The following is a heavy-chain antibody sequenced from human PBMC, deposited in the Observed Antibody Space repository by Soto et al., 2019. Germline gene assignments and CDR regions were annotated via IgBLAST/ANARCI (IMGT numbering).Heavy chain of an antibody. V-gene: IGHV3-23*01. CDR3: AKESLPEHYGDTLFDY. CDR1: GFSFNNYA. Sequence: EVQLLESGGALVRPGGSLRLSCAASGFSFNNYALSWVRQAPGKGLEWVSTFSAGGRAYYAASMQGRFTIARDSSQDTVHLQISDLRPEDTDVYYCAKESLPEHYGDTLFDYWGQGTRVTVSS. D-gene: IGHD4-17*01. CDR2: FSAGGRA. J-gene: IGHJ4*02.